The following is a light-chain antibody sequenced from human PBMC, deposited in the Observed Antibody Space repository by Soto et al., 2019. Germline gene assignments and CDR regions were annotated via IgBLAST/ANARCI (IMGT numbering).Light chain of an antibody. CDR3: QAWDSSSYV. CDR2: QDS. J-gene: IGLJ1*01. CDR1: KLGDKY. V-gene: IGLV3-1*01. Sequence: SYELTQPPSVSVSPGQTASITCSGDKLGDKYACWYQQKPGQSPVLVIYQDSKRPSGIPERFSGSNSGNTATLTISGTQPMDEAAYYCQAWDSSSYVFGTGTKLTVL.